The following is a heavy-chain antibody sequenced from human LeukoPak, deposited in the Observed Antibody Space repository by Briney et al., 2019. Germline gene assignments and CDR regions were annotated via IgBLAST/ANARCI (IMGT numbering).Heavy chain of an antibody. CDR3: ARHYDSGSYPLDY. V-gene: IGHV4-59*08. D-gene: IGHD3-10*01. CDR2: IYHSGST. Sequence: PSETLSLTCTVPGGSIRSYYWSWIRQPPGKGLEWIGHIYHSGSTNYNPSLKSRVTMSVDTSKNQFSLRLSSVTAADTAVYYCARHYDSGSYPLDYWGQGALVTVSS. J-gene: IGHJ4*02. CDR1: GGSIRSYY.